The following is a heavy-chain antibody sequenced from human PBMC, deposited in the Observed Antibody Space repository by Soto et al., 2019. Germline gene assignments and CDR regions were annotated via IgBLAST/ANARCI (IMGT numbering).Heavy chain of an antibody. CDR2: MNPNSGNT. V-gene: IGHV1-8*01. CDR1: GYTFTSYD. CDR3: ARAFEFYCSSTSCYNLGYYYYGMDV. J-gene: IGHJ6*02. Sequence: GASVKVSCKDSGYTFTSYDVNWVRQATGQGPEFMGWMNPNSGNTGYAQKFQGRVTMTRNTSISTAYMELSSLRSEDTAVYYCARAFEFYCSSTSCYNLGYYYYGMDVWGQGTTVTVSS. D-gene: IGHD2-2*02.